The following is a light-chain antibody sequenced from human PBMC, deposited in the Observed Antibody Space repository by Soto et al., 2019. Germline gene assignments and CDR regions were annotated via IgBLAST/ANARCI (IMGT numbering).Light chain of an antibody. CDR3: QQYGSSPQVYT. J-gene: IGKJ2*01. CDR1: QSVSSSY. V-gene: IGKV3-20*01. Sequence: DIVLTQSPGTLSLSPGERATLSCRTSQSVSSSYLAWYQQKPGQAPRLLIYGASSRATGIPDRFSGSGSGTDFTLTISRLEPEDFAVYYCQQYGSSPQVYTFGQGTKLEIK. CDR2: GAS.